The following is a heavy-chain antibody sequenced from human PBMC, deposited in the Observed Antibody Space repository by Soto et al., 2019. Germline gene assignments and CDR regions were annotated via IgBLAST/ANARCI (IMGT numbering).Heavy chain of an antibody. Sequence: QLQLQESGPGLVKPSETLSLTCTVSGGSISSSSYYWGWIRQPPGKGLEWIGSIYYSGSTYYNPSLKSRVXIXAXXAKNQFSLTLSSVPPADTAVYYCASPSTMTPPPDSWGQGPLVTVSS. CDR3: ASPSTMTPPPDS. V-gene: IGHV4-39*01. CDR2: IYYSGST. J-gene: IGHJ5*01. CDR1: GGSISSSSYY. D-gene: IGHD3-22*01.